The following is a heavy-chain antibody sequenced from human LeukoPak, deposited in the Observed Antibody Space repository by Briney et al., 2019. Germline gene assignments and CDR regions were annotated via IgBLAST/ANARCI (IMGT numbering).Heavy chain of an antibody. D-gene: IGHD6-19*01. Sequence: ASVKVSCKASGFTFTSSAMQWVRQARGQRLEWIGWIVVGSGNTNYAQKFQERVTITRDMSTSTAYMELSSLRSEDTAVYYCAAGEAVAGTSFDYWGQGTLVTVSS. J-gene: IGHJ4*02. V-gene: IGHV1-58*02. CDR1: GFTFTSSA. CDR2: IVVGSGNT. CDR3: AAGEAVAGTSFDY.